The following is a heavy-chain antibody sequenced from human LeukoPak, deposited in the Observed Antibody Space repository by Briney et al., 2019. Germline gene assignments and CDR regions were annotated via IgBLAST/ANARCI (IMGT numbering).Heavy chain of an antibody. Sequence: PSETLSLTCAVYGGSFIGYDWTWIRQPPGKGLEWIGEINHSGGTNYNPSLKSRVTISVDTSKNQLSLKLSSVTAAGTAVYYCASLARGGNWFDPWGQGTLVTVSS. CDR3: ASLARGGNWFDP. D-gene: IGHD6-6*01. V-gene: IGHV4-34*01. J-gene: IGHJ5*02. CDR1: GGSFIGYD. CDR2: INHSGGT.